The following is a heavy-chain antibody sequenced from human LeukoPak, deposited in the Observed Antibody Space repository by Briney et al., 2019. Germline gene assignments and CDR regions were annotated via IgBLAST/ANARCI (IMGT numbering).Heavy chain of an antibody. D-gene: IGHD6-6*01. V-gene: IGHV3-53*01. Sequence: AGGSLRLSCAASGFTVSSNYMSWVRQAPEKGLEWVSVIYTGGSTYYADSVKGRFTISRDNSKNTLYLQMNSLRAEDTAVYYCARVRPHPIIDVWSKGTTVTVSS. CDR2: IYTGGST. CDR1: GFTVSSNY. CDR3: ARVRPHPIIDV. J-gene: IGHJ6*03.